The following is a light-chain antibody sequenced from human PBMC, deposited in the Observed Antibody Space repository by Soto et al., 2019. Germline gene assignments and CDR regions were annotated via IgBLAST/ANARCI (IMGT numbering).Light chain of an antibody. CDR1: QSVSGN. J-gene: IGKJ1*01. CDR3: QQYNNWPPWT. V-gene: IGKV3-15*01. Sequence: IVMTQSPVTLSVSPGERATLSCRASQSVSGNLAWYQRRPGQAPRLLIYDTSTRATGIPARFSGSGSGTEFTLTISSLQSEDSAVYYCQQYNNWPPWTFGQGTKVDIK. CDR2: DTS.